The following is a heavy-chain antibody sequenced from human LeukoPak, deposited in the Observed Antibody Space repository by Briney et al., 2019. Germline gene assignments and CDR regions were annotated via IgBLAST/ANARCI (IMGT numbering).Heavy chain of an antibody. J-gene: IGHJ4*02. CDR2: ISPSSTGI. Sequence: PGGSLRLSCSASGFTFSGYSMSWVRQAPGRGPEWISYISPSSTGIHYADSVKGRFTISRDNAKNSLYLQMNSLRVEDTAVYYCARILGITAPGTYYWGQGTLVTVSS. D-gene: IGHD6-13*01. CDR3: ARILGITAPGTYY. CDR1: GFTFSGYS. V-gene: IGHV3-48*04.